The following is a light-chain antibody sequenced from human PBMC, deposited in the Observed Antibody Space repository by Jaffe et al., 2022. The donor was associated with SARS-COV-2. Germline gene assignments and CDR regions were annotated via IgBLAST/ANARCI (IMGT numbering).Light chain of an antibody. CDR3: SSYTSSSTLEV. J-gene: IGLJ3*02. CDR2: DVS. V-gene: IGLV2-14*03. Sequence: QSVLTQPASVSGSPGQSITISCTGTSSDIGGYNYVSWYQQHPGKAPKLIIYDVSNRPSAVFNRFSGSKSGNTASLTISGLQAEDDADYYCSSYTSSSTLEVFGGGTKVTVL. CDR1: SSDIGGYNY.